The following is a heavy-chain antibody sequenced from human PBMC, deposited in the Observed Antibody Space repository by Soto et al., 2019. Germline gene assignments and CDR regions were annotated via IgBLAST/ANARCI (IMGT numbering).Heavy chain of an antibody. D-gene: IGHD2-2*01. CDR3: SKWRRDIVLVPANYFCSGTDV. J-gene: IGHJ6*02. CDR1: GFTFSSYA. Sequence: VQLLESGGGFVQPGGSLRLSCAASGFTFSSYAMSWVRQAPGKGLEWVSVIGGGGDDTYYADSVKGRFTISRDNSRNTLYLQLNSRRAEDTAVYFCSKWRRDIVLVPANYFCSGTDVWGQATAVTVSS. V-gene: IGHV3-23*01. CDR2: IGGGGDDT.